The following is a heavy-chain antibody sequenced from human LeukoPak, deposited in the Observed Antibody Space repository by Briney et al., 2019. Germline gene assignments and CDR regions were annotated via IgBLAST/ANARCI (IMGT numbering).Heavy chain of an antibody. D-gene: IGHD3-3*01. V-gene: IGHV4-4*07. CDR1: GGSISSYY. CDR2: IYTSGST. CDR3: ARVRYGFWSGYAYYYMDV. Sequence: PSETLSLTCTVSGGSISSYYWSWIRQPAGKGLEWIGRIYTSGSTNYNPSLKSRVTMSVDTSKNQFSLKLSSVTAADTAVYYCARVRYGFWSGYAYYYMDVWGKGTTVTVSS. J-gene: IGHJ6*03.